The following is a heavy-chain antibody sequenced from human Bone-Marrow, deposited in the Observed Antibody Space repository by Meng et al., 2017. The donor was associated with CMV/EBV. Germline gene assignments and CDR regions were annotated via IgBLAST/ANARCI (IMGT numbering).Heavy chain of an antibody. Sequence: AASGFTISSNTMNWVRQATGKGLEWVASITSSSNYIYHADEVKGRFAISRDNAKKSLYLQMNSLRVADTAMYYCVRTWGGTSSYLDYWGRGTLVTVSS. CDR1: GFTISSNT. D-gene: IGHD3-16*01. CDR3: VRTWGGTSSYLDY. V-gene: IGHV3-21*01. CDR2: ITSSSNYI. J-gene: IGHJ4*02.